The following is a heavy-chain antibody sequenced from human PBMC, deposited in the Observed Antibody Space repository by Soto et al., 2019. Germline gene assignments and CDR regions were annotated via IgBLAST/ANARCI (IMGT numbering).Heavy chain of an antibody. CDR3: ARGGEVATKWFFDL. D-gene: IGHD5-12*01. CDR2: ISYDGSSI. CDR1: GLIFSNYA. Sequence: QVQLVESGGGVVQPGRSLRLSCAASGLIFSNYAMHWVRQAPGKGLEWVAVISYDGSSIYYAGSVKGRFTISRDNFKDKLYLQMNSLGGEDTGVYFCARGGEVATKWFFDLWGRGTLVPVSP. J-gene: IGHJ2*01. V-gene: IGHV3-30-3*01.